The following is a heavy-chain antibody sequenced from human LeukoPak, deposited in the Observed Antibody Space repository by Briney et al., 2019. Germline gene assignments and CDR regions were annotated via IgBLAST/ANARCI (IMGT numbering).Heavy chain of an antibody. D-gene: IGHD3-22*01. V-gene: IGHV4-59*08. J-gene: IGHJ3*02. CDR2: IYYSGST. CDR1: GGSISSYY. CDR3: ARLDSSGDAFDI. Sequence: SETLSLTCTVSGGSISSYYWSWIRQPPGKGLEGIWYIYYSGSTNYNPSLKSRVTISEDTSKNQFPLKLSSVTAADTAVYYCARLDSSGDAFDIWGQGTMVTVSS.